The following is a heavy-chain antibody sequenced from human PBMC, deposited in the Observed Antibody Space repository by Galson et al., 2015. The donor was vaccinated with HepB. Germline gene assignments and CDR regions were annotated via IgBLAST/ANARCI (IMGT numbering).Heavy chain of an antibody. CDR2: ISSNGGST. Sequence: SLRLSCAASGFTFSSYVMHWVRQAPGKGLEYVSAISSNGGSTYYADSVKGRFTISRDNSKNTLYLQMSSLRAEDTAVYYCVKDRWGYCSGGSCFPYYFDYWDQGTLVTVSS. CDR3: VKDRWGYCSGGSCFPYYFDY. D-gene: IGHD2-15*01. J-gene: IGHJ4*02. CDR1: GFTFSSYV. V-gene: IGHV3-64D*06.